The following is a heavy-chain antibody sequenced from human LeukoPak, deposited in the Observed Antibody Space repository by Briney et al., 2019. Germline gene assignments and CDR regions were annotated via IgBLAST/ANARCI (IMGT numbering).Heavy chain of an antibody. Sequence: GGSLRLSCEGSGFIFSSYAMTWVRQAPGKGLQWVSSISGSGGGTYYADSVKGRFAISRDNSKNTLYLQMNSLRAEDTAVYYCVQEGPRGLAFDIWGQGTKVTVSS. V-gene: IGHV3-23*01. CDR2: ISGSGGGT. CDR1: GFIFSSYA. J-gene: IGHJ3*02. CDR3: VQEGPRGLAFDI.